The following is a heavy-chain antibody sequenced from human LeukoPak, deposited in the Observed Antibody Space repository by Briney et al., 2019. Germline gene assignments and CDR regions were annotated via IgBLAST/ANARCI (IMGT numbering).Heavy chain of an antibody. CDR3: AVRAYYYDSSGYR. J-gene: IGHJ4*02. CDR2: INHSGST. CDR1: GGSFSGYY. D-gene: IGHD3-22*01. Sequence: KPSETLSLTCAVYGGSFSGYYWSGIRQPPGKGLEWIGEINHSGSTNYNPSLKSRVTISVDTSKNQFSLKLSSVTAADMAVYYCAVRAYYYDSSGYRWGQGTLVTVSS. V-gene: IGHV4-34*01.